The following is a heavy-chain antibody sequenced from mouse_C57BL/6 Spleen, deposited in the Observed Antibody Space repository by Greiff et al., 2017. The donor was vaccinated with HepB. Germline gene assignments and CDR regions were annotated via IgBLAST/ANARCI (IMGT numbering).Heavy chain of an antibody. CDR2: IDPSDSST. CDR1: GYTFTSYW. CDR3: ARRDVYAMDY. V-gene: IGHV1-69*01. D-gene: IGHD3-3*01. J-gene: IGHJ4*01. Sequence: QVQLQQPGAELVMPGASVKLSCKASGYTFTSYWMHWVKQRPGQGLEWIGEIDPSDSSTNYNQKFKGKSTLTVDKSSSTAYMQLSSLTSEDSAVYYCARRDVYAMDYWGQGTSVTVSS.